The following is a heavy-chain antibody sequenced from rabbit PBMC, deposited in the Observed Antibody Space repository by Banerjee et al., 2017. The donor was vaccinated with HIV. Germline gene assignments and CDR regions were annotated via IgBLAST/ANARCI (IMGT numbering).Heavy chain of an antibody. J-gene: IGHJ6*01. CDR2: INTSSGNT. V-gene: IGHV1S40*01. CDR1: GFSFSNKYV. CDR3: ARAGTYGYAGYAYATNGMDL. D-gene: IGHD6-1*01. Sequence: GFSFSNKYVMCWVRKAPGKGLEWIACINTSSGNTVYATWAKGRFTISKTSSTTVTLQMTSLTAADTATYFCARAGTYGYAGYAYATNGMDLWGPGTLVTVS.